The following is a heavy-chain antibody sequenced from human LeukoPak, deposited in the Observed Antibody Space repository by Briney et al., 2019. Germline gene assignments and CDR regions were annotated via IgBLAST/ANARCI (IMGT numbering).Heavy chain of an antibody. CDR2: IYYSGST. Sequence: SETLSLTCTVSGGSISSYYWSWIRQPPGKGLERMGYIYYSGSTNYNPSLKSRVTISVDTSKNQFSLKLSAVTAADTAVYYCARDLVAVVGNWFDPWGQGTLVTVSS. CDR3: ARDLVAVVGNWFDP. V-gene: IGHV4-59*01. CDR1: GGSISSYY. J-gene: IGHJ5*02. D-gene: IGHD6-19*01.